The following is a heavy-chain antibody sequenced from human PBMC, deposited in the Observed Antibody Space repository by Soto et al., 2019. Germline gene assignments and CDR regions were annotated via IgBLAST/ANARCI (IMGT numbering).Heavy chain of an antibody. CDR1: GYTFTSYA. V-gene: IGHV1-3*01. J-gene: IGHJ4*02. CDR2: INAGNGNT. D-gene: IGHD3-22*01. Sequence: QVQLVQSGAEVKKPGASVKVSCKASGYTFTSYAMHWVRQAPGQRLEWMGWINAGNGNTKYSQKFQGRVTITRDTSASTAYMELSSLRSEVTAVYYCAGAPIGYDSSGYYYRYWGQGTLVTVSS. CDR3: AGAPIGYDSSGYYYRY.